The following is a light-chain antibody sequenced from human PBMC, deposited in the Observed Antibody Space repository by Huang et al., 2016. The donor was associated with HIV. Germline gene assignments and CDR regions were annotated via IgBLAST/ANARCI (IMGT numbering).Light chain of an antibody. Sequence: DIQLTQFPSAMSASVGARVSITCRASQDISNYLAWFQQKPGGAPKRLIYAASSLQSGVPSRFGGSRSGTKFTLTISSLQPEDFATYYCLQHHGYPRTFGQGTNV. J-gene: IGKJ1*01. CDR2: AAS. CDR1: QDISNY. CDR3: LQHHGYPRT. V-gene: IGKV1-17*03.